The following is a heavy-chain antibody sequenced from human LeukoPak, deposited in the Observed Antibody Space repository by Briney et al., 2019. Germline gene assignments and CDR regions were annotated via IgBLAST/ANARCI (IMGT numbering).Heavy chain of an antibody. CDR1: GYTFTSYD. V-gene: IGHV1-8*01. Sequence: ASVKVSCEASGYTFTSYDINWVRQATGQGLEWMGWMNPNSGNTGYAQKFQGRVTMTRNTSISTAYMELSSLRSEDTAVYYCARVGVDDYYDSSGHVPLIDYWGQGTLVTVSS. CDR2: MNPNSGNT. CDR3: ARVGVDDYYDSSGHVPLIDY. D-gene: IGHD3-22*01. J-gene: IGHJ4*02.